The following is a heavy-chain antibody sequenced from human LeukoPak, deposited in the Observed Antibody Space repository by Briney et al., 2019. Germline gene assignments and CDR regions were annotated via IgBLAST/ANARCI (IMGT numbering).Heavy chain of an antibody. CDR3: AREAGSFDI. Sequence: SETLSLTCTVSGGSISSYYWSWIRQPPGKGLEWIGYIYYSGSTNYNPSLKSRVTISVDTSKNQFSLKLSSVTAADTAVYYYAREAGSFDIWGQGTMVTVSS. J-gene: IGHJ3*02. CDR2: IYYSGST. V-gene: IGHV4-59*01. D-gene: IGHD1-26*01. CDR1: GGSISSYY.